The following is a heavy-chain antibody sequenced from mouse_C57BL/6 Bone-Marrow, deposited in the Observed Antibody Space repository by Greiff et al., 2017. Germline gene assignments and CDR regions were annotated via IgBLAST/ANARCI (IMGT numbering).Heavy chain of an antibody. D-gene: IGHD1-1*01. CDR2: INPYNGGT. CDR3: AREGVITTVVATDY. CDR1: GYTFTDYY. V-gene: IGHV1-19*01. Sequence: VQLKQSGPVLVKPGASVKMSCKASGYTFTDYYMNWVKQSHGKSLEWIGVINPYNGGTSYNQKFKGKATLTVDKSSSTAYMELNSLTSEDSAVYYCAREGVITTVVATDYWGQGTTLTVSS. J-gene: IGHJ2*01.